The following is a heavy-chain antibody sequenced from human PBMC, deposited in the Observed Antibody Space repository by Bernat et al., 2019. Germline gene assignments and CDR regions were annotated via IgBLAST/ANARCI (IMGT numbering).Heavy chain of an antibody. D-gene: IGHD1-1*01. Sequence: QLQLQESGPGLVKPSETLSLTCTVSGGSISSSSYYWGWIRQPPGKGLEWIGSIYYSGSTYYNPSLKSRVTISIDTSKNPFSLKLSSVTAADAAVYYCARRRYNWNDRLRMTFDPWGQGTLVTVSS. CDR2: IYYSGST. V-gene: IGHV4-39*01. CDR3: ARRRYNWNDRLRMTFDP. CDR1: GGSISSSSYY. J-gene: IGHJ5*02.